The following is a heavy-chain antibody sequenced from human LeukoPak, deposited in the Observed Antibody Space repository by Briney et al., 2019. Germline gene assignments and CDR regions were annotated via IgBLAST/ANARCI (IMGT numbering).Heavy chain of an antibody. D-gene: IGHD6-19*01. Sequence: GRSLRLSCAASGFTFSSYAMHWVRQAPGKGLEWVAVISYAGNNKYYADSVKGRFTISRDNSKNTLYLQMNSLRAEDTAVYYCALHGSGWYSTGRRRLGYWGQGTLVTVSS. V-gene: IGHV3-30-3*01. J-gene: IGHJ4*02. CDR2: ISYAGNNK. CDR3: ALHGSGWYSTGRRRLGY. CDR1: GFTFSSYA.